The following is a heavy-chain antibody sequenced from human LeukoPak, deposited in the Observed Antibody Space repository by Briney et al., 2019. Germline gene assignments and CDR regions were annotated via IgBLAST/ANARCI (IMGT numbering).Heavy chain of an antibody. CDR3: ARAQQYCGGDCFGYFDY. CDR1: GYTFTSYD. CDR2: MNPKSANT. J-gene: IGHJ4*02. D-gene: IGHD2-21*02. V-gene: IGHV1-8*01. Sequence: ASVKVSCKASGYTFTSYDINWVRQATGQGLEWMGWMNPKSANTGYAQKFQGRVTMTRNTPISTAYMELSSLRSEDTAVYYCARAQQYCGGDCFGYFDYWGQGTLVTVSS.